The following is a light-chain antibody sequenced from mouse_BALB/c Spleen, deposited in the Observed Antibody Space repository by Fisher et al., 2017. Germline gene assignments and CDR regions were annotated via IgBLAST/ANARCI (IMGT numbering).Light chain of an antibody. CDR3: QQSNNWPLT. CDR1: QSIRNN. V-gene: IGKV5-43*01. CDR2: NAS. J-gene: IGKJ5*01. Sequence: DIVMTQSPATLSVTPGDSVSLSCRASQSIRNNLHWYQQKSHESPRLLIKNASQSISGIPSRFRGSGSGTDFTLSINSVETEDFGMYFCQQSNNWPLTFGAGTKLELK.